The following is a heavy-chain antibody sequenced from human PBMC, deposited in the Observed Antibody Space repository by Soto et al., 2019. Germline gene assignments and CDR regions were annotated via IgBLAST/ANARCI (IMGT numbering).Heavy chain of an antibody. CDR1: GFTFSSYA. Sequence: RRLSCAASGFTFSSYAMSWVRQAPGKGLEWVSAISGSGGSTYYADSVKGRFTISRDNSKNTLYLQMNSLRAEDTAVYYCAKDFRLELRVPWGQGTLVTVSS. V-gene: IGHV3-23*01. D-gene: IGHD1-7*01. CDR2: ISGSGGST. J-gene: IGHJ5*02. CDR3: AKDFRLELRVP.